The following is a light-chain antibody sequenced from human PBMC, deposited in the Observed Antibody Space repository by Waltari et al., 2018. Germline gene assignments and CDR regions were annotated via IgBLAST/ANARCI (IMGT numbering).Light chain of an antibody. CDR2: EAS. Sequence: QLTHSQSSLSAFVGDRVTITCQASHDISISLNWYQQKPEKAPKRLIDEASNSEKEVTSRFNGDGSGADFILTISSLQPEDIATYYCQQYENFPITFGRGTRLDLK. J-gene: IGKJ5*01. CDR1: HDISIS. CDR3: QQYENFPIT. V-gene: IGKV1-33*01.